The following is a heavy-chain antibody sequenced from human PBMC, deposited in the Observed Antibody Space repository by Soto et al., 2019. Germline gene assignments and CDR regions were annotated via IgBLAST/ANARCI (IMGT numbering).Heavy chain of an antibody. V-gene: IGHV4-31*03. D-gene: IGHD1-1*01. J-gene: IGHJ6*02. CDR1: GGSISGGGYY. CDR3: ARGTEAAFYNYGMDV. Sequence: QVQLQQSGPGLVKPSQTLSLTCTVSGGSISGGGYYWSWIRQHPGKGLEWIGYIYYSGSTYYNPSLKSRVIISLDTSKNQFSLKLSSVTAADTAVYYRARGTEAAFYNYGMDVWGQGTTVTVSS. CDR2: IYYSGST.